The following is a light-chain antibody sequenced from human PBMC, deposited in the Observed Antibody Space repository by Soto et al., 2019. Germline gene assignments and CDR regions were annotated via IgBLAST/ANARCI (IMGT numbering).Light chain of an antibody. CDR3: QQYGSSPLWT. V-gene: IGKV3-20*01. J-gene: IGKJ1*01. Sequence: EMVLTQSPGTLSLSPGERATLSCRASQSVSSSYLAWYQQKPGQAPRLLIYGASSRATGIPDMFSGSGSGTDFTLTISRLEPEDFAMYYCQQYGSSPLWTFGQGTKVEIK. CDR1: QSVSSSY. CDR2: GAS.